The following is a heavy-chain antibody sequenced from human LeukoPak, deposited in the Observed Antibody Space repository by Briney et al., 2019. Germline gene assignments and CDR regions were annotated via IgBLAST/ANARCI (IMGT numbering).Heavy chain of an antibody. D-gene: IGHD2-15*01. CDR1: GGSISSGSYY. V-gene: IGHV4-61*02. Sequence: KTSETLSLTFTVSGGSISSGSYYWSWIRQPAGQGLEWIGRFYTSGSTNYNPSLKSRVTISVDTSKNQFSLKLSSVTAADTAVYYCARWGHYSGIDYWGQGTLVTVSS. CDR3: ARWGHYSGIDY. J-gene: IGHJ4*02. CDR2: FYTSGST.